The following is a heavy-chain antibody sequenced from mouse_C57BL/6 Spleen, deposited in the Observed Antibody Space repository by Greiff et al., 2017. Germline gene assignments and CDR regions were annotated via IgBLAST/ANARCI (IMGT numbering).Heavy chain of an antibody. CDR3: ARSKVYDYDGGYFDV. V-gene: IGHV1-81*01. D-gene: IGHD2-4*01. J-gene: IGHJ1*03. CDR1: GYTFTSYG. CDR2: IYPRSGNT. Sequence: QVHVKQSGAELARPGASVKLSCKASGYTFTSYGISWVKQRTGQGLEWIGEIYPRSGNTYYNEKFKGKATLTADKSSSTAYMELRSLTSEDSAVYCCARSKVYDYDGGYFDVWGTGTTVTVSS.